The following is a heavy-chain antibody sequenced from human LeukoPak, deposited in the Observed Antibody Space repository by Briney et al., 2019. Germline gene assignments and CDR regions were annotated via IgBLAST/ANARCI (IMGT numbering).Heavy chain of an antibody. CDR1: GFTFSSYG. J-gene: IGHJ6*02. CDR2: ISYDGSNK. V-gene: IGHV3-30*18. Sequence: PGGSLRLSCAASGFTFSSYGMHWVRQAPGKGLEWVAVISYDGSNKYYADSVKGRFTISRDNSKNTLYLQMNSLRAEDTAVYYCAKELIPAASYYYYGMDVWGQGTTVTVSS. CDR3: AKELIPAASYYYYGMDV. D-gene: IGHD2-2*01.